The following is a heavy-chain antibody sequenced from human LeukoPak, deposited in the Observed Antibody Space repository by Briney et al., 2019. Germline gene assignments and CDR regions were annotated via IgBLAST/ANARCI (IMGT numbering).Heavy chain of an antibody. Sequence: GGSLRLSCVDSGFTFTIYTMNWVRQAPGKGLEWVSSISRSSDNIRYADSVKGRFTISRDNAKNSLYLQMNSLRAEDTAMYYCTRDFSVVANFDYWGQGTLVTVSS. CDR2: ISRSSDNI. V-gene: IGHV3-21*01. CDR3: TRDFSVVANFDY. CDR1: GFTFTIYT. D-gene: IGHD2-21*01. J-gene: IGHJ4*02.